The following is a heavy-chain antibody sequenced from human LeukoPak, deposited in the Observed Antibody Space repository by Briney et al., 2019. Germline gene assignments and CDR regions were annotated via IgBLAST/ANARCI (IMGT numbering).Heavy chain of an antibody. D-gene: IGHD6-19*01. J-gene: IGHJ6*02. V-gene: IGHV1-69*04. CDR1: GGTFSSYA. CDR3: ARFRVAGTRTGDYDYYGMDV. Sequence: GASVKVSCKASGGTFSSYAISWVRQAPGQGLEWMGRIIPILGIANYAQKFQGRVTITADKSTSTAYMELSSLRSEDTAVYYCARFRVAGTRTGDYDYYGMDVWGQGTTVTVSS. CDR2: IIPILGIA.